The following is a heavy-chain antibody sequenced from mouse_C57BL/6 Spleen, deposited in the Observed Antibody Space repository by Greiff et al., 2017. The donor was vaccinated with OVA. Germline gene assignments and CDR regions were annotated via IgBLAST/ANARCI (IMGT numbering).Heavy chain of an antibody. Sequence: EVKLVQSGGGLVKPGGSLKLSCAASGFTFSDYGMHWVRQAPEKGLEWVAYISSCSSNIYYSDTVKGRCTISRDNAKNTLFLQMTSLRSEDTAMYYCARGDCYGCRYFDYWGQGTTLTVSS. V-gene: IGHV5-17*01. D-gene: IGHD1-1*01. CDR1: GFTFSDYG. CDR3: ARGDCYGCRYFDY. CDR2: ISSCSSNI. J-gene: IGHJ2*01.